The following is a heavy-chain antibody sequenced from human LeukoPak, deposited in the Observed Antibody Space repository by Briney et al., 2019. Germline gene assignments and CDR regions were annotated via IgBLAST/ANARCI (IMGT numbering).Heavy chain of an antibody. CDR1: GFTFSSYA. CDR3: TKDKPTDNYGMDV. CDR2: ISGSGGST. D-gene: IGHD4-17*01. Sequence: GGSLRLSCAASGFTFSSYAMSWVRQAPGKGLEWVSAISGSGGSTYYADSVKGRFTISRDNAKNSLFLQMNSLRAEDTALYYCTKDKPTDNYGMDVWGQGTTVTVSS. V-gene: IGHV3-23*01. J-gene: IGHJ6*02.